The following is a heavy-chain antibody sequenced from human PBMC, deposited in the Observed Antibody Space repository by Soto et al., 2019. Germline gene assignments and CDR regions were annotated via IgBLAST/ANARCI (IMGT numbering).Heavy chain of an antibody. Sequence: GASVKLSCKASGGTFSSYTISWVRHSPGQGLEWMGRIIPILGIANYAQKFQGRVTITTDKSTSTAYMELSSLRSEDTAVYYCARDRGVMDVWGKGTTVTVSS. CDR1: GGTFSSYT. CDR3: ARDRGVMDV. CDR2: IIPILGIA. D-gene: IGHD2-8*01. J-gene: IGHJ6*03. V-gene: IGHV1-69*04.